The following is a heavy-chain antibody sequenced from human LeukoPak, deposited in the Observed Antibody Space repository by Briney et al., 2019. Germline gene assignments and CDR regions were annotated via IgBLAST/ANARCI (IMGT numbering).Heavy chain of an antibody. D-gene: IGHD6-19*01. V-gene: IGHV1-3*03. J-gene: IGHJ4*02. CDR3: ARDAESSVSYAFDY. CDR2: INAGNGNT. CDR1: GYTFTTYT. Sequence: GASVKVSCKASGYTFTTYTIHWVRQAPGQRLECMGWINAGNGNTKYSQEFQGRVTITRDTSASTVYMELCSLRSEDMAVYYCARDAESSVSYAFDYWGQGTLVTVSS.